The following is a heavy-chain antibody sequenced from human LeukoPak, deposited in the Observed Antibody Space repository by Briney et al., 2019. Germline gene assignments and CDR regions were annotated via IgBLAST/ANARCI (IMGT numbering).Heavy chain of an antibody. CDR1: GFTFDDCA. D-gene: IGHD6-13*01. Sequence: QAGGSLRLSCAASGFTFDDCAMHWVRQAPGKGLEWVSGISWNGGNIGYADSVKGRFTISRDNAKNSLYLQMNSLRAEDTALYYCAKDTDSSNWYSIDYWGQGTLVTVSS. CDR3: AKDTDSSNWYSIDY. CDR2: ISWNGGNI. V-gene: IGHV3-9*01. J-gene: IGHJ4*02.